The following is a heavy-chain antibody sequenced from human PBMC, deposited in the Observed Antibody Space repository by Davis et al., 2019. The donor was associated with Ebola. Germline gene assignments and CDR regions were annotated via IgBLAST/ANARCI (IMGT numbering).Heavy chain of an antibody. J-gene: IGHJ4*02. CDR3: ARDRYSDGSGYFFEQSH. CDR2: IIPFFGIP. D-gene: IGHD3-22*01. Sequence: SVKVSCKASGGTFSSYAISWVRQAPGQGLDWMGGIIPFFGIPKYAQKFQGRVTITADESTSTAYMALSSLRSEDTAVYYCARDRYSDGSGYFFEQSHWGQGTLVTVSS. V-gene: IGHV1-69*13. CDR1: GGTFSSYA.